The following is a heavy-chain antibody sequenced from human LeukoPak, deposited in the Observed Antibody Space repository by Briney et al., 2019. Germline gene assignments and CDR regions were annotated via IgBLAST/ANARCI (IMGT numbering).Heavy chain of an antibody. D-gene: IGHD1-26*01. CDR3: TRSASVDIGGRPDFCYFDL. CDR1: GFSFNGYG. Sequence: GGSLRLSCEGSGFSFNGYGLHCVRQASGKGLEWIGRIRSKANYYATAYVESVKGRFIVSRDDSKRSAYLQMNDLKTEDTAVYYCTRSASVDIGGRPDFCYFDLWGRGTLVTVSS. CDR2: IRSKANYYAT. J-gene: IGHJ2*01. V-gene: IGHV3-73*01.